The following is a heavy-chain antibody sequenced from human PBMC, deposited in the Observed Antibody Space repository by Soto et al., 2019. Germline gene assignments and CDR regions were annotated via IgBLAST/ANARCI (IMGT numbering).Heavy chain of an antibody. V-gene: IGHV3-23*01. Sequence: EVELLESGGGLVQPGGSLRLSCAASGFTFSTFAMNWVRQVPGKGLEWVSVISSSGGTTYYVDSVKGRFTISRDNSKNTLYLLMSNLRAEDTAIYYCATSPYPVLLYFDWLHYYSGMDVWGQGTAVTVSS. CDR2: ISSSGGTT. CDR3: ATSPYPVLLYFDWLHYYSGMDV. J-gene: IGHJ6*02. D-gene: IGHD3-9*01. CDR1: GFTFSTFA.